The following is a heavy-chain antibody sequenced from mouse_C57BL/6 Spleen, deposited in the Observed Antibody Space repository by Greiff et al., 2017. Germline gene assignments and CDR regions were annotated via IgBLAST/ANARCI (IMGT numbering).Heavy chain of an antibody. V-gene: IGHV1-9*01. Sequence: QVQLQQSGAELMKPGASVKLSCKATGYTFTGYWIEWVKQRPGHGLEWIGEILPGSGSTNYNEKFKGKATFTADTSSTTAYMQLSSLTTEDSAIYYCALGYDGYYIFAYWGQGTLVTVSA. CDR2: ILPGSGST. D-gene: IGHD2-3*01. CDR1: GYTFTGYW. CDR3: ALGYDGYYIFAY. J-gene: IGHJ3*01.